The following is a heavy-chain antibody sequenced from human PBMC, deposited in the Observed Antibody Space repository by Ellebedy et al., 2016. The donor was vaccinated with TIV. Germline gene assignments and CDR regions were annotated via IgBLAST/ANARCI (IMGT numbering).Heavy chain of an antibody. D-gene: IGHD3-10*01. CDR3: AKDVSVIRGVTGWFDP. CDR1: GFSFDAYA. J-gene: IGHJ5*02. CDR2: ISWNSGSI. V-gene: IGHV3-9*01. Sequence: SLKISCAVSGFSFDAYAMHWVRQVPGKCLEWVPGISWNSGSIGYVDSVKGRFTISRDNAKNYLYLQMNSLKTEDTALYYCAKDVSVIRGVTGWFDPWGQGTLVTVSS.